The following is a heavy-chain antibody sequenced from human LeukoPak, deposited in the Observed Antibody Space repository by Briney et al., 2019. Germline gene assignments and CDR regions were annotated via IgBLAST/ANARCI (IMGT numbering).Heavy chain of an antibody. CDR2: INHSGST. D-gene: IGHD6-13*01. Sequence: SETLSLTCAVYGGSFSGYYWSWIRQPPGKGLEWIGEINHSGSTNYNPSLKSRVTISVDTSKNQFSLKLSSVTAADTAVYYCASARRSWYQYYGMDVWGQGTPVTVSS. J-gene: IGHJ6*02. CDR3: ASARRSWYQYYGMDV. CDR1: GGSFSGYY. V-gene: IGHV4-34*01.